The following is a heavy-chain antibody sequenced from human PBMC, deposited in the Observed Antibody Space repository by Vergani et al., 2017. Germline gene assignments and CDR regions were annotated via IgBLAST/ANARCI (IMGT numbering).Heavy chain of an antibody. V-gene: IGHV3-7*04. J-gene: IGHJ2*01. CDR3: ARDSLIVVVTAYWYFDL. Sequence: EVQLVESGGGLVQPGGSLRLSCAASGFTFSSYWMSWVRQAPGKGLEWVANIKQDGSVKYYVDSVKGRFTISRDNAKNSLYLQMNSLRAEDTAVYYCARDSLIVVVTAYWYFDLWGRGTLVTVSS. CDR1: GFTFSSYW. CDR2: IKQDGSVK. D-gene: IGHD2-21*02.